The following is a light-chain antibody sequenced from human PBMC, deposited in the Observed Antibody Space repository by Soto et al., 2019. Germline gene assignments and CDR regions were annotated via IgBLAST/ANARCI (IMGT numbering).Light chain of an antibody. CDR1: TLGVHY. CDR3: QAWDSSTVV. CDR2: QNT. V-gene: IGLV3-1*01. Sequence: SYELTQSPSGSVSLGQTASITCSGDTLGVHYGSWYTQRPGQPPGLVIYQNTKRPSGNPDRFSGSNSGNTATVTISGTQEVDEAYYYCQAWDSSTVVFGGGSKVTLL. J-gene: IGLJ2*01.